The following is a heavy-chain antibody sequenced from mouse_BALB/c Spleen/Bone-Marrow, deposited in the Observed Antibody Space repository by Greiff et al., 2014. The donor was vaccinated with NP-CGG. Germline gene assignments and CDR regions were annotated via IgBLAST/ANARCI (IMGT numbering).Heavy chain of an antibody. D-gene: IGHD2-1*01. V-gene: IGHV1S56*01. Sequence: VQVVESGPELVKPGASVKMSCKASGYTFTSCYIHWVKQSPGQGLEWIGWIYPGDGSTEYNEKFKGKTTLTADKSSSTAYMLLSSLTSEDSAIYFCARPDGNYESYFDYWGQGTTLTVSS. CDR2: IYPGDGST. J-gene: IGHJ2*01. CDR1: GYTFTSCY. CDR3: ARPDGNYESYFDY.